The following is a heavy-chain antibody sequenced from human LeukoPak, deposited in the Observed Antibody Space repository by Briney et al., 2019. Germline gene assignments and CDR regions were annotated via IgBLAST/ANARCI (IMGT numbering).Heavy chain of an antibody. CDR2: ISAYNGNT. J-gene: IGHJ4*02. V-gene: IGHV1-18*01. CDR1: GYTFTSYG. D-gene: IGHD2-2*01. CDR3: ARDRLRGPQYCSSTSCPSIAARPVDY. Sequence: ASVKVSCKASGYTFTSYGISWVRQAPGQGLEWMGWISAYNGNTNYAQKLQGRVTMTTDTSTSTAYMELRSLRSDDTAVYYCARDRLRGPQYCSSTSCPSIAARPVDYWGQGTLVTVSS.